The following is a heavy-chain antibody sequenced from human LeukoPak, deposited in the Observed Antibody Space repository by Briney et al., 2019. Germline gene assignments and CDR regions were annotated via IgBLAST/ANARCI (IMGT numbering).Heavy chain of an antibody. V-gene: IGHV4-4*07. D-gene: IGHD4-17*01. CDR2: IYISGST. J-gene: IGHJ6*03. Sequence: SETLSLTCTVSGGSISSYYWSWIRQPAGKGLEWIGRIYISGSTNYNPSLKSRVTMSVDTSKNQFSLKLSSVTAADTAVYYCARGDGDYYYYYMDVWDKGTTVTVSS. CDR3: ARGDGDYYYYYMDV. CDR1: GGSISSYY.